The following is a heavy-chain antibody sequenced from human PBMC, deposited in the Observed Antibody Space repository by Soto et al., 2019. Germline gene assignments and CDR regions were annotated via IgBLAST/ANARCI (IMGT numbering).Heavy chain of an antibody. Sequence: SETLSLTCAVYGGSFSGYYWSWIRQPPGKGLEWIGEINHSGSTNYNPSLKSRVTISVDTSKNQFSLKLSSVTAADTAVYYCARGSLLWFGEEGYWCDPWGQGTLVTVSS. CDR3: ARGSLLWFGEEGYWCDP. D-gene: IGHD3-10*01. J-gene: IGHJ5*02. V-gene: IGHV4-34*01. CDR1: GGSFSGYY. CDR2: INHSGST.